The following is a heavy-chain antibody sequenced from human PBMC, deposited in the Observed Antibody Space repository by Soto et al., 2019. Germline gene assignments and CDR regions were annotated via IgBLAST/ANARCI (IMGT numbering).Heavy chain of an antibody. CDR3: ARAGCPSGCYDSSELWAFDI. D-gene: IGHD3-22*01. CDR1: GYTFTGYY. V-gene: IGHV1-2*04. J-gene: IGHJ3*02. Sequence: SSVQASCKAPGYTFTGYYMHWVRQSPGQGLEWMGWINPNSGGTNYAQKFQGWVNMTRDTSISTAYMELSRLRADDTAVYYCARAGCPSGCYDSSELWAFDIWGQVTMVTVSS. CDR2: INPNSGGT.